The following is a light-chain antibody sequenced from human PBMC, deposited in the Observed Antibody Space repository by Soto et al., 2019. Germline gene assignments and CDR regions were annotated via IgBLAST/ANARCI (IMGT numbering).Light chain of an antibody. V-gene: IGKV3-20*01. Sequence: EIGFTQSPGTLSVSPGERATLSWRAGQSISLNSSACYQQTPGQAPSLLIYTTSITATGIPDRFSGSGSGTDFTLTISRLEPEDFAVYYCQQYGSPGTFGQGTKVDI. J-gene: IGKJ1*01. CDR1: QSISLNS. CDR3: QQYGSPGT. CDR2: TTS.